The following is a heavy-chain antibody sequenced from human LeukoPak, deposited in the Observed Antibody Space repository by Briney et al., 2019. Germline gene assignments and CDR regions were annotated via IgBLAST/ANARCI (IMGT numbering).Heavy chain of an antibody. D-gene: IGHD5-18*01. CDR3: ASKHLRGYSYDPAEVYFDS. V-gene: IGHV1-69*05. CDR1: GGTFSSYS. Sequence: SVKVSCKASGGTFSSYSVSWVRQAPGQGGEWMGRIIPIFGTANYAQKFQGRGAITMDESTSTAYMALSSLRSEDTAVYYCASKHLRGYSYDPAEVYFDSWGQGTLVTVSS. J-gene: IGHJ4*02. CDR2: IIPIFGTA.